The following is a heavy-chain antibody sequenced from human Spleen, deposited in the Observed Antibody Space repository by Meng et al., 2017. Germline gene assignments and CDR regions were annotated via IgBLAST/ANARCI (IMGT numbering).Heavy chain of an antibody. CDR2: INPNSGDT. Sequence: SVKVSCKASGYTFTGYYMHWVRQAPGQGLEWMGWINPNSGDTNYAQKFQGRVTMTRDTSITTAYMELSRLRSDDTAVYYCATMVREGKDAFDIWGQGTMVTVSS. CDR1: GYTFTGYY. D-gene: IGHD3-10*01. J-gene: IGHJ3*02. CDR3: ATMVREGKDAFDI. V-gene: IGHV1-2*02.